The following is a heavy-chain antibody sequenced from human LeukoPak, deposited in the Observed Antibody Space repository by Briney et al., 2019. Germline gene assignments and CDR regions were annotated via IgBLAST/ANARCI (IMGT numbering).Heavy chain of an antibody. V-gene: IGHV1-2*02. CDR3: ARDSDCTNGVCYRTDLDY. CDR1: AYTFTGYY. Sequence: ASVKVSCKASAYTFTGYYMHWVRQAPGQGLGWMGWINPNSGGTNYAQKFQGRVTMTRDTSISTAYMELSRLRSDDTAVYYCARDSDCTNGVCYRTDLDYWGQGTLVTVSS. CDR2: INPNSGGT. J-gene: IGHJ4*02. D-gene: IGHD2-8*01.